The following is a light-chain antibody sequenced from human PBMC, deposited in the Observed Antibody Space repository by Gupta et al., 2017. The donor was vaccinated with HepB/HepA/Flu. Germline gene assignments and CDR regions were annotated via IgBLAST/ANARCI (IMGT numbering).Light chain of an antibody. V-gene: IGLV3-21*02. Sequence: SDVATPPPSVSVAPGQTATLTCEGDRIRNKLGQWYQKKPGQAPILVLYNDNERPSGISERFSGSNSANAATLTITRVEAGDEADYYCQVWDSGDPWVFGGGTKLTVL. CDR3: QVWDSGDPWV. CDR1: RIRNKL. J-gene: IGLJ3*02. CDR2: NDN.